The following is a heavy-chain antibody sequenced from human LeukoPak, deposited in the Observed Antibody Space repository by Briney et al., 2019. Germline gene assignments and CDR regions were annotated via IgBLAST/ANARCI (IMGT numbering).Heavy chain of an antibody. CDR3: ARQVGKTYYDILTGYSYWFDP. CDR1: GYSFTSYW. CDR2: IYHGDSDT. V-gene: IGHV5-51*01. D-gene: IGHD3-9*01. Sequence: GESLKISCKGSGYSFTSYWIGWVRQMPGKGLEWMGIIYHGDSDTRYSPSFQGQVTISADKSISTAYLQWSSLKASDTAMYYCARQVGKTYYDILTGYSYWFDPWGQGTLVTVSS. J-gene: IGHJ5*02.